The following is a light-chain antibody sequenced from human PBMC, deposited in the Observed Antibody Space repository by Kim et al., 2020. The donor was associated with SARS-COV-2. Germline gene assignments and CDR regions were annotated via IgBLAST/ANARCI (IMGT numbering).Light chain of an antibody. CDR3: QVWDISSDHYV. CDR1: NIGSKS. J-gene: IGLJ1*01. V-gene: IGLV3-21*04. CDR2: YDS. Sequence: SSELTQSPSVSVAPGKTARITCGGNNIGSKSVHWYQQKPGQAPVLVISYDSDRPSGIPERFSGSNSGNTATLTISRVEAGDEADYYCQVWDISSDHYVFG.